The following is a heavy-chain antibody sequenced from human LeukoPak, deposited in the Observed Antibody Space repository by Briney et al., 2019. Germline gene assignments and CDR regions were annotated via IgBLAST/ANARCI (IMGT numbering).Heavy chain of an antibody. CDR1: ALTFSTYE. V-gene: IGHV3-48*03. J-gene: IGHJ4*02. D-gene: IGHD3-10*01. CDR2: ISGSGDTI. Sequence: GGSLRLSCEVSALTFSTYEMNWVRQAPGKGLEWVSYISGSGDTIYYSASVRGRFTVSRDNAKNSLYLQMNSLRAEDTAVYYCASLTARDYYTSGTYPPPFDSWGQGTLLTVSS. CDR3: ASLTARDYYTSGTYPPPFDS.